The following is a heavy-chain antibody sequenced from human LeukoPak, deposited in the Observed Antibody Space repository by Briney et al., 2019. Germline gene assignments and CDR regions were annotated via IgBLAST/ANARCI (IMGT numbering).Heavy chain of an antibody. Sequence: GGTLRLSCAASGFTFSSYGMSWVRQAPGKGLEWVSGISGSDGSTNYADSVKGRFTISRENSKNTLYLQMNSLRAEDTAVYYCAKDSAKKYDDYWGQGTLVTVSS. J-gene: IGHJ4*02. D-gene: IGHD2/OR15-2a*01. V-gene: IGHV3-23*01. CDR2: ISGSDGST. CDR1: GFTFSSYG. CDR3: AKDSAKKYDDY.